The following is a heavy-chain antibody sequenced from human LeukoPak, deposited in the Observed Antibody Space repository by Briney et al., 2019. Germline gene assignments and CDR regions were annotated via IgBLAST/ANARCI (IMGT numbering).Heavy chain of an antibody. D-gene: IGHD2-21*02. V-gene: IGHV1-18*01. CDR1: GYTFTSYG. J-gene: IGHJ4*02. CDR3: ARDLLSSRPTDNYCGGDCLAFDY. Sequence: ASVKVSCKASGYTFTSYGISWVRQAPGQGLEWMGWISAYNGNTNHAQKLQGRVTMTTDTSTSTAYMELRSLRSDDTAVYYCARDLLSSRPTDNYCGGDCLAFDYWGQGTLVTVSS. CDR2: ISAYNGNT.